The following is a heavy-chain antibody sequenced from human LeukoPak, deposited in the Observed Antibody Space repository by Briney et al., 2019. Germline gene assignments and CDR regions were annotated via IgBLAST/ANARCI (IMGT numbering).Heavy chain of an antibody. CDR2: IYHSGST. D-gene: IGHD3-10*01. Sequence: SETLSLTCTVSGYSISSGYYWGWIRQPPGKGLEWIGSIYHSGSTYYNPSLKSRVTISVDTSKNQFSLKLSSVTAADTAVYYCARDLTVVRGVIGYWGQGTLVTVSS. V-gene: IGHV4-38-2*02. J-gene: IGHJ4*02. CDR3: ARDLTVVRGVIGY. CDR1: GYSISSGYY.